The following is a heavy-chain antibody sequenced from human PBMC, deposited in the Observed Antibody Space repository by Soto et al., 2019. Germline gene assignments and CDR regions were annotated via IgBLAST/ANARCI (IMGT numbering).Heavy chain of an antibody. J-gene: IGHJ5*02. CDR2: IYYSGST. D-gene: IGHD3-3*01. Sequence: SETLSLTCTVSGGSISSSSYYWGWLRQPPVKGLEWIGSIYYSGSTYYNPSLKSRVTISVDTSRNQFSLKLSSVTAADTAVYYCARQLPDYDFWSGYHKGNWFDPWGQGTLVTVSS. CDR3: ARQLPDYDFWSGYHKGNWFDP. V-gene: IGHV4-39*01. CDR1: GGSISSSSYY.